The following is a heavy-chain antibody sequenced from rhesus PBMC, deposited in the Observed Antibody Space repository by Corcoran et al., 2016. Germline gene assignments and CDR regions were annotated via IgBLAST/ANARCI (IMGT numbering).Heavy chain of an antibody. V-gene: IGHV1-111*02. CDR2: VDPENGEA. D-gene: IGHD1-44*01. J-gene: IGHJ2*01. Sequence: EVQLVQSGAEVKKPGASVKISCKASGYTFTDYYLHWVRQAPGKGLEWMGRVDPENGEAILPQKFPDRVTNTANTSTDTAYMELSRLSSEDTAVYYCATDQGGRTTGGKSIWYFDLWGPGTPITISS. CDR1: GYTFTDYY. CDR3: ATDQGGRTTGGKSIWYFDL.